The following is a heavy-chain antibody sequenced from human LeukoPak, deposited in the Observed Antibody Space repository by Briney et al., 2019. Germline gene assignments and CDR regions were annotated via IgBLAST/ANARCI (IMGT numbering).Heavy chain of an antibody. D-gene: IGHD2-21*02. Sequence: GGSLRLSCAASGFTFSGSAMHLVRQASGKGLEWVGRIRSKANSYATAYAASVKGRFTISRDDSKNTAYLQMNSLKTEDTAVYYCAREHPLLRYFDYWGQGTLVTVSS. CDR3: AREHPLLRYFDY. V-gene: IGHV3-73*01. J-gene: IGHJ4*02. CDR2: IRSKANSYAT. CDR1: GFTFSGSA.